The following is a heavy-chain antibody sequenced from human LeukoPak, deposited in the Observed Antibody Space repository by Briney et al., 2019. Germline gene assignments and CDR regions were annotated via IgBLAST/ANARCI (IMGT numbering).Heavy chain of an antibody. CDR3: ARFGRLPPYYYYMDV. V-gene: IGHV3-30*02. CDR2: IRYDGSNK. D-gene: IGHD6-25*01. J-gene: IGHJ6*03. CDR1: GFTFSSYG. Sequence: GGSLRLSCAASGFTFSSYGMHWVRQAPGKGLEWVAFIRYDGSNKYYADSVKGRFTISRDNSKNTLYLQMNSLRAEDTAVYYCARFGRLPPYYYYMDVWGKGTTVTVSS.